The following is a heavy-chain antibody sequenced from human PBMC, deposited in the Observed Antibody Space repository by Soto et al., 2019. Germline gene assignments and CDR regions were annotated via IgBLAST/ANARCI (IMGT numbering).Heavy chain of an antibody. J-gene: IGHJ5*02. CDR2: IYYSGRT. CDR3: ARGGLTVVTPAPTSYNWFDP. CDR1: GGSISSSSYY. V-gene: IGHV4-39*01. D-gene: IGHD2-21*02. Sequence: QLQLQESGPGLVKPSETLSLTCTVSGGSISSSSYYWGWIRQPPGKGLEWIGSIYYSGRTYYNPSLKSRVTISVDTSKNQFSLKLSSVTAADTAVYYCARGGLTVVTPAPTSYNWFDPWGQGTLVTVSS.